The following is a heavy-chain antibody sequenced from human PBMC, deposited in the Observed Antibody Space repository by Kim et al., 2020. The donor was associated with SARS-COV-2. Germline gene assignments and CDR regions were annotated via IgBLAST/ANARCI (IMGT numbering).Heavy chain of an antibody. CDR3: ARVLGPVDLVVPAAHPYNWFDP. J-gene: IGHJ5*02. D-gene: IGHD2-2*01. CDR1: GGSISSSSYY. CDR2: IYYSGST. V-gene: IGHV4-39*07. Sequence: SETLSLTCTVSGGSISSSSYYWGWIRQPPGKGLEWIGSIYYSGSTYYNPSLKSRVTISVDTSKNQFSLKLSSVTAADTAVYYCARVLGPVDLVVPAAHPYNWFDPWGQGTLVTVSS.